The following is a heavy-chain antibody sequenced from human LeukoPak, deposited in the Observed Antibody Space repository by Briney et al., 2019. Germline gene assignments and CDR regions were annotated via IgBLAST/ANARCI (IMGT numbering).Heavy chain of an antibody. V-gene: IGHV4-34*01. CDR3: ARGSRTYYDFWSGFYFDY. CDR2: INHSGST. J-gene: IGHJ4*02. CDR1: GGSFSGYY. Sequence: SETLSLTCAVYGGSFSGYYWSWIRQPPGKGLEWIGEINHSGSTNHNPSLKSRVTISVDTSKNQFSLKLSSVTAADTAVYYCARGSRTYYDFWSGFYFDYWGQGTLVTVSS. D-gene: IGHD3-3*01.